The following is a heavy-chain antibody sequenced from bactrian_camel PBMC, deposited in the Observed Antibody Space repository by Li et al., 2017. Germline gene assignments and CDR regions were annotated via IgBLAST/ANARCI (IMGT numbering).Heavy chain of an antibody. D-gene: IGHD2*01. CDR2: VSTGGSST. V-gene: IGHV3S53*01. CDR1: ADALMY. Sequence: HVQLVESGGGSAQVGGSLRLSCSASADALMYMAWFRQAPGQKREAVAAVSTGGSSTMYVDSVKGRFTISRESGKNTVHLQMNSLIPEDTGVYYCAMARDPNYTGSRCMLDRGWADSAFWGQGTQVTVS. CDR3: AMARDPNYTGSRCMLDRGWADSAF. J-gene: IGHJ6*01.